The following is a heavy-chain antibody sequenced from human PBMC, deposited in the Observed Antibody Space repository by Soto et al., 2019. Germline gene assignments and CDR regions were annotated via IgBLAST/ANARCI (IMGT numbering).Heavy chain of an antibody. J-gene: IGHJ4*02. D-gene: IGHD2-21*01. CDR3: ARGFRSLMTYRGQPFDY. Sequence: SETLSLTCAVYGGSFSGYYWSWIRQPPGKGLEWIGEINHSGSTNYNPSLKSRVTISVDTSKNQFSLKLSSVTAADTAVYYCARGFRSLMTYRGQPFDYWGQGTLVTVSS. V-gene: IGHV4-34*01. CDR1: GGSFSGYY. CDR2: INHSGST.